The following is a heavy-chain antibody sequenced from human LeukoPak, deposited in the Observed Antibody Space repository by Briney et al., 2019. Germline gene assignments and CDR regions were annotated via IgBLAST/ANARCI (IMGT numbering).Heavy chain of an antibody. V-gene: IGHV3-23*01. CDR2: ISGSGSTT. CDR3: ARPRLEYCSGGSCFDAFDI. J-gene: IGHJ3*02. CDR1: GFTFSSYA. Sequence: GGSLRLSCAASGFTFSSYAMNWVRQAPGKGLEWVSSISGSGSTTYYADSVKGRFTISRDNSKNTLFLQMNSLTAEDTAIYSCARPRLEYCSGGSCFDAFDIWGQGTMVTVSS. D-gene: IGHD2-15*01.